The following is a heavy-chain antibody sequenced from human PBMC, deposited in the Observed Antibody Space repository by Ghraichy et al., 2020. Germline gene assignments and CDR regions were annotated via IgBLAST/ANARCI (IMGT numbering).Heavy chain of an antibody. Sequence: GESLNISCAASGFTFSSYWMHWVRQAPGKGLVWVSRINSDGSSTSYADSVKGRFTISRDNAKNTLYLQMNSLRAEDTAVYYCASGMGYCSSTSCYTLDAFDIWGQGTMVTVSS. D-gene: IGHD2-2*01. J-gene: IGHJ3*02. CDR1: GFTFSSYW. CDR3: ASGMGYCSSTSCYTLDAFDI. CDR2: INSDGSST. V-gene: IGHV3-74*01.